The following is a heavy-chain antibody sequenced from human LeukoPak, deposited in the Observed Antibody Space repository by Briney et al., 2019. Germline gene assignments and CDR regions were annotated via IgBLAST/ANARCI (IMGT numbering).Heavy chain of an antibody. Sequence: GGSLRLSCAASGFTFNNCAMNWVRQAPGKGLEWVSGISGFGGSTYYAPSVKGRLTISRDNFGNMLYLHLDSLRVEDTAIYYCARRSGSSWSSFDYWGQGALVTVSS. D-gene: IGHD6-13*01. CDR1: GFTFNNCA. CDR2: ISGFGGST. CDR3: ARRSGSSWSSFDY. J-gene: IGHJ4*02. V-gene: IGHV3-23*01.